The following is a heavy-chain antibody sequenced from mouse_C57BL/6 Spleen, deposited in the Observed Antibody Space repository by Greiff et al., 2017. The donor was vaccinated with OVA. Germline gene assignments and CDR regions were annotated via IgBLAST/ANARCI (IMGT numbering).Heavy chain of an antibody. Sequence: QVQLKESGAELVRPGTSVKVSCKASGYAFTNYLIEWVKQRPGQGLEWIGVINPGSGGTNYNEKFKGKATLTADKSSSTAYMQLSSLTSEDSAVYFCARDWNSNYGWFAYWGQGTLVTVSA. D-gene: IGHD2-5*01. CDR1: GYAFTNYL. V-gene: IGHV1-54*01. CDR3: ARDWNSNYGWFAY. J-gene: IGHJ3*01. CDR2: INPGSGGT.